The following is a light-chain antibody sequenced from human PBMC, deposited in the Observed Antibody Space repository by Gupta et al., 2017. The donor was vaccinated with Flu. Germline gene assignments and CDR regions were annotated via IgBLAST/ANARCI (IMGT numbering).Light chain of an antibody. J-gene: IGKJ2*01. CDR3: QQEKNSPYT. CDR1: QSINSW. Sequence: DIQMTQSPSTLSASVGDRVTITCRASQSINSWLAWYQQKPGKAPKFLIYKASSLHTGVSSRFSGSGSGTEFTLTISSLQPDDFGTYYCQQEKNSPYTFGQGTKLETK. V-gene: IGKV1-5*03. CDR2: KAS.